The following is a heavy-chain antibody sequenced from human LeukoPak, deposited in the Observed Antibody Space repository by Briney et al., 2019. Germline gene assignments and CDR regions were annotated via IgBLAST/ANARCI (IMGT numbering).Heavy chain of an antibody. CDR2: INPNSGGT. V-gene: IGHV1-2*02. D-gene: IGHD2-2*01. CDR3: AGDCSSTSCHFDY. CDR1: GYTFTGYY. J-gene: IGHJ4*02. Sequence: ASVKVSCKASGYTFTGYYMHWVRQAPGQGLEWMGWINPNSGGTNYAQKFQGRVTMTRDTSISTAYMELSRLRSEDTAVYYCAGDCSSTSCHFDYWGQGTLVTVSS.